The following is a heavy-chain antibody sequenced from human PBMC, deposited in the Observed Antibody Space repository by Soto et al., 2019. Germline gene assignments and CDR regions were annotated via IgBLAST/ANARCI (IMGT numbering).Heavy chain of an antibody. CDR1: GYTFTSYG. D-gene: IGHD4-17*01. CDR3: AKTGRDYTDYPNDY. V-gene: IGHV1-18*01. CDR2: ISAYNGNT. J-gene: IGHJ4*02. Sequence: GASLKVSCKASGYTFTSYGISSARQAPGQGLEWMGWISAYNGNTNYAQKLQGRVTMTTDTSTSTAYMELRSLRSDDTAVYYCAKTGRDYTDYPNDYWGQGTRVNGSS.